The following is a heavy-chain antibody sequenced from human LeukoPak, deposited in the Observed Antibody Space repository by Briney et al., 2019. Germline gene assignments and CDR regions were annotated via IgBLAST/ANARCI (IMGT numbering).Heavy chain of an antibody. J-gene: IGHJ4*02. CDR3: ARDSGQYLDY. CDR2: ISSSSSHI. CDR1: GFTFSSYS. Sequence: GGSLRLSCAASGFTFSSYSMNWVRQAPGKGLEWVSSISSSSSHIYYADSVKGRFTISRDNAKNSLYLQMNSLRAEDTAVYYCARDSGQYLDYWGQGTLVTVSS. D-gene: IGHD3-10*01. V-gene: IGHV3-21*01.